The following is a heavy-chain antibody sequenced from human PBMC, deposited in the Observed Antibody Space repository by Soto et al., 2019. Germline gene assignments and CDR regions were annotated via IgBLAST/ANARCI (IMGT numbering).Heavy chain of an antibody. Sequence: GGSLRLSCVASGFTFGNYAMSWVRQTPGKGLEWVSALSGGGDKTYYADSVKGRFTIARDNSKNTLYLQMNSLRAEDTALYYCAILEDYYGMDVWGQGNTVTVSS. CDR3: AILEDYYGMDV. J-gene: IGHJ6*02. CDR2: LSGGGDKT. V-gene: IGHV3-23*01. D-gene: IGHD3-3*02. CDR1: GFTFGNYA.